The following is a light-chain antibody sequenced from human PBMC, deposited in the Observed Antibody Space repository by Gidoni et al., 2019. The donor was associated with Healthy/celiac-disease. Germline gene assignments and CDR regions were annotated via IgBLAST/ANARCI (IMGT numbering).Light chain of an antibody. Sequence: EIVLPPSPATLSVSPGERATLSCRASQSVSSNLSWYQQKPGQAPRLLIYGASTRATGIPARFSGSGSGKEFTLTISSLQSEDFAVYYCQQYNNWPRTFGQGTKVEIK. V-gene: IGKV3-15*01. CDR2: GAS. CDR1: QSVSSN. CDR3: QQYNNWPRT. J-gene: IGKJ1*01.